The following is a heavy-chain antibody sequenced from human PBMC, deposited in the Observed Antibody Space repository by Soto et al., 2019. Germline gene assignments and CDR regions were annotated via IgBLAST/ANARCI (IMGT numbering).Heavy chain of an antibody. CDR1: GGSISSSSYY. CDR3: ARYITGLWFGELLSGWFDP. Sequence: SETLSLTCTVSGGSISSSSYYWGWIRQPPGKGLEWIGSIYYSGSTYYNPSLKSRVTISVDTSKNQFSLKLSSVTAADTAVYYCARYITGLWFGELLSGWFDPWGQGTLVTVS. D-gene: IGHD3-10*01. CDR2: IYYSGST. V-gene: IGHV4-39*01. J-gene: IGHJ5*02.